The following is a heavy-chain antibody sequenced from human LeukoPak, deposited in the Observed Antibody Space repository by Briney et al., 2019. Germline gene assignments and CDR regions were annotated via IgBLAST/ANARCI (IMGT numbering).Heavy chain of an antibody. Sequence: GEPPKISCKSSGYRFTTYWIGLERQMPGKGLMWIRIIYPGDSDTRYSPSFQGQVTISADNSSSTASLQWSSLKASDTAMYCCARHISDCGGDCPFDCWGQGTLVTVSS. CDR1: GYRFTTYW. V-gene: IGHV5-51*01. D-gene: IGHD2-21*02. CDR3: ARHISDCGGDCPFDC. CDR2: IYPGDSDT. J-gene: IGHJ4*02.